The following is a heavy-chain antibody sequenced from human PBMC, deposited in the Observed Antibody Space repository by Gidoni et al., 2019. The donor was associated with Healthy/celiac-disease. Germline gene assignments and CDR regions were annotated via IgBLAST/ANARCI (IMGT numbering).Heavy chain of an antibody. CDR3: ASRIFRPHYYGSGSRRGWFDP. CDR1: GGSFSGYY. J-gene: IGHJ5*02. Sequence: QVQLQQWGAGPLKPSETLSLTCAVYGGSFSGYYWSWIRQPPGKGLEWIGEINHSGSTNYNPSLKSRVTISVDTSKNQFSLKLSSVTAADTAVYYCASRIFRPHYYGSGSRRGWFDPWGQGTLVTVSS. CDR2: INHSGST. V-gene: IGHV4-34*01. D-gene: IGHD3-10*01.